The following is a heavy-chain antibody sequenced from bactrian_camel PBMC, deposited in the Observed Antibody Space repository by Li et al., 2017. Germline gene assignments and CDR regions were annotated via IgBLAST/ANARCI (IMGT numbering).Heavy chain of an antibody. J-gene: IGHJ6*01. CDR1: GDIIGRYC. D-gene: IGHD4*01. CDR3: AAGGAEHYSDYARREVFGY. V-gene: IGHV3S55*01. Sequence: HVQLVESGGGSVQVGGSLRLSCVSSGDIIGRYCMGWFRQIPDREREGVAGIESDGSTSYADSVKGRFTISKDNAKNTLHLQMNSLKPEDTAVYYCAAGGAEHYSDYARREVFGYWGQGTQVTVS. CDR2: IESDGST.